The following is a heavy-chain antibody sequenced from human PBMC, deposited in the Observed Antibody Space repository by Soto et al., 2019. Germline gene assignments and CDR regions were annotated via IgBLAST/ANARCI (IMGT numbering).Heavy chain of an antibody. CDR1: GFTFSDAW. CDR3: TCLHYDILTGSKWHYFDY. Sequence: EVYLVESGGGLVKPGGALRLSCAASGFTFSDAWMSWVRQAPGKGLEWVGGIKSKTDGGTRDYAAPVKGRVTISRDDSKNTLYLQMNSLKTEDTAVYYCTCLHYDILTGSKWHYFDYWGQGTLVTVSS. J-gene: IGHJ4*02. CDR2: IKSKTDGGTR. D-gene: IGHD3-9*01. V-gene: IGHV3-15*01.